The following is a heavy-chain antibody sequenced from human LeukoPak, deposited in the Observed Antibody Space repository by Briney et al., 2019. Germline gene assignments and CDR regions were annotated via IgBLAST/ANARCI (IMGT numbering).Heavy chain of an antibody. V-gene: IGHV3-30*04. CDR2: ISYDGSNK. J-gene: IGHJ6*03. D-gene: IGHD6-19*01. CDR3: ARCGYSSGWQDYYYYMDV. Sequence: GGSLRLSCAASGFTFSSYAMSWVRQAPGKGLEWVAVISYDGSNKYYADSVKGRFTISRDNSKNTLYLQMNSLRAEDTAVYYCARCGYSSGWQDYYYYMDVWGKGTTVTVSS. CDR1: GFTFSSYA.